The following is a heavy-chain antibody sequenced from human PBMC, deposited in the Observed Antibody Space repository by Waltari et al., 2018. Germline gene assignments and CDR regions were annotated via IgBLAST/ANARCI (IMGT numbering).Heavy chain of an antibody. D-gene: IGHD6-6*01. CDR2: IRYDGSNK. V-gene: IGHV3-30*02. Sequence: QVQLVESGGGVVQPGGSLRLSCAASGFTFSRYGMHWVPRAPGKGWEWVAFIRYDGSNKYYADSVKGRFTISRDNSKNTLYLQMNSLRAEDTAVYYCAILPIRVAARAPDYWGQGTLVTVSS. CDR1: GFTFSRYG. CDR3: AILPIRVAARAPDY. J-gene: IGHJ4*02.